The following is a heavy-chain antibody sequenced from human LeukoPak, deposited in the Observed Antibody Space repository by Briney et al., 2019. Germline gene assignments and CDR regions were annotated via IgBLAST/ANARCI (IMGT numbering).Heavy chain of an antibody. D-gene: IGHD6-13*01. J-gene: IGHJ4*02. CDR1: GLTFSGYW. CDR2: IKQDGGEK. V-gene: IGHV3-7*01. CDR3: ATSPGRSYSSSWYAPPDY. Sequence: GGSLRLSCVASGLTFSGYWMSWVRQAPGKGLEWVADIKQDGGEKYYVDSVKGRFTISRDNAKSSLYLQMNSLRADDTAVYYCATSPGRSYSSSWYAPPDYWGQGTLVTVSS.